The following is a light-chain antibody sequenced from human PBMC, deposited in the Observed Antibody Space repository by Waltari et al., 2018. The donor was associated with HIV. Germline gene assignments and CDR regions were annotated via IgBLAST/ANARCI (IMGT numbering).Light chain of an antibody. Sequence: LTQPPSVSVSPGQTASITCSGSSSNIGSNYVYWYQQLPGTTPKLLIYRNNQRPSGVPDRFSGSKSGTSASLAISGLRSEDEADYYCAAWDDSLSGWVFGGGTKLTVL. J-gene: IGLJ3*02. V-gene: IGLV1-47*01. CDR3: AAWDDSLSGWV. CDR1: SSNIGSNY. CDR2: RNN.